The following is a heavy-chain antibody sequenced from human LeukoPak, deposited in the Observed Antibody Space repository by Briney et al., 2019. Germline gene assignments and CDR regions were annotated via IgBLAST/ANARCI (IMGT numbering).Heavy chain of an antibody. J-gene: IGHJ4*02. D-gene: IGHD2-15*01. CDR1: GGSLSSGNYQ. CDR2: ISHSGTT. Sequence: SETLSLTCTVSGGSLSSGNYQWGWIRQPPGKGLEWIALISHSGTTYYNPSLKSRVTMSVDTSKNQFSLQLTSVTAADTAVYSCLSDQDCSGGDCQVCWGQGTLVTVSS. V-gene: IGHV4-39*01. CDR3: LSDQDCSGGDCQVC.